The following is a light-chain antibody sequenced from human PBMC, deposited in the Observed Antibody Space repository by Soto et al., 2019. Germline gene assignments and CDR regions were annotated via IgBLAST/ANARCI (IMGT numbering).Light chain of an antibody. Sequence: QSALTQPPSASGSPGQSVTISCTGTGIDVGGYNYVSWYQQHPGKVPKLMIYEVTKRPSGVPDRFSGSKSGNTASLTVSGLQAEDEADYSCSSYVGSINFAVFGTGTKVTV. CDR2: EVT. CDR3: SSYVGSINFAV. CDR1: GIDVGGYNY. J-gene: IGLJ1*01. V-gene: IGLV2-8*01.